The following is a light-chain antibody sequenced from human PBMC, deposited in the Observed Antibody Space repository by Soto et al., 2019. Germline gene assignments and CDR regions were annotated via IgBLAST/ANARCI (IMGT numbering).Light chain of an antibody. CDR1: QTVNTW. V-gene: IGKV1-5*01. Sequence: DIQMTQSPSTLSASVGDRVTITCRASQTVNTWLAWYQQKPGKAPKVLIFDASSLKTGVPSRFSGSGSGTEFTLTISNLQPDDFATYYCQQYYSYSSGPFGQGTKVEIK. J-gene: IGKJ1*01. CDR2: DAS. CDR3: QQYYSYSSGP.